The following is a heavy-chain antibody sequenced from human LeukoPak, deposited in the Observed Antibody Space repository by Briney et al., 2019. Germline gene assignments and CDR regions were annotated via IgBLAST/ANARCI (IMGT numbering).Heavy chain of an antibody. CDR1: GFTFSSYS. V-gene: IGHV3-64*01. D-gene: IGHD6-13*01. CDR3: ARVYSSIWTVDY. Sequence: PGGSLRLSCAASGFTFSSYSMHWVRQAPGKGLEYVSAISSNGGSTYYANSVKARFTISRDNSRNTLYLQMGSLRAEDMAVYYCARVYSSIWTVDYWGQGTLLTVSS. CDR2: ISSNGGST. J-gene: IGHJ4*02.